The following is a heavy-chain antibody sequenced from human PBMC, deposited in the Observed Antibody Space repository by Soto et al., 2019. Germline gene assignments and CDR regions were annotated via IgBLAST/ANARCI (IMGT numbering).Heavy chain of an antibody. CDR1: GYTFTSYY. D-gene: IGHD6-19*01. V-gene: IGHV1-46*03. J-gene: IGHJ5*02. CDR2: INPSGGST. CDR3: AREDAGVAVAGVLDP. Sequence: ASVKVSCKASGYTFTSYYMHWVRQAPGQGLEWMGIINPSGGSTSYAQKFQDRVTMTRDTSTSTVYMELSSLRSEDTAVYYCAREDAGVAVAGVLDPWGQGTLVTVSS.